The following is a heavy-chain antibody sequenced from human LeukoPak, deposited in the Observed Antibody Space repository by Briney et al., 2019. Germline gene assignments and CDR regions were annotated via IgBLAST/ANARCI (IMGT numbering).Heavy chain of an antibody. V-gene: IGHV7-4-1*02. CDR1: GYTFTSYA. Sequence: ASVKVSCKASGYTFTSYAMNWVRQAPGQGLEWMGWINTNTGNPTYAQGFTGRFVFSLDTSVSTAYLQISSLKAEDTAVYYCARDGGMMVRGVTILGYMDVWGKGTTVTVSS. J-gene: IGHJ6*03. D-gene: IGHD3-10*01. CDR2: INTNTGNP. CDR3: ARDGGMMVRGVTILGYMDV.